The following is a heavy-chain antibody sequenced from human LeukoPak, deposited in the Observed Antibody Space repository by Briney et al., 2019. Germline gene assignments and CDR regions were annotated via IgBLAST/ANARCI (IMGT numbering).Heavy chain of an antibody. CDR1: GGSISSGDYY. CDR2: IYYSGST. V-gene: IGHV4-30-4*01. D-gene: IGHD6-13*01. Sequence: SESLSLTCTVAGGSISSGDYYWSWIRQPPGKGLEWIGYIYYSGSTYYNPSLKSRVTISVDTSKNQFSLKLSSVTAADTAVYYCARDEAIAAAGIGYWGQGTLVTVSS. CDR3: ARDEAIAAAGIGY. J-gene: IGHJ4*02.